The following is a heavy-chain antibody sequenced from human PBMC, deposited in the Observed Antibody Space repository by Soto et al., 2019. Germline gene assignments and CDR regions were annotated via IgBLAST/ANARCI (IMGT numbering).Heavy chain of an antibody. V-gene: IGHV3-13*01. CDR2: IGTAGDT. J-gene: IGHJ6*02. D-gene: IGHD3-9*01. Sequence: EVQLVESGGGLVQPGGSLRLSCAASGFTFSSYDMHWVRQATGKGLEWVSAIGTAGDTYYPGSVKGRFTISRENAKNSLYLQMNSLRAGDTAVYYCARERGPIYDILTGSYYYYGMDVWGQGTTVTVSS. CDR1: GFTFSSYD. CDR3: ARERGPIYDILTGSYYYYGMDV.